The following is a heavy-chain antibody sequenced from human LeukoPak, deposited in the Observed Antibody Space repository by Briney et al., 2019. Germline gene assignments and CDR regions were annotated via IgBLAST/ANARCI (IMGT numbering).Heavy chain of an antibody. Sequence: GGSLRLSCAACGFTVSSTYMSWVRQAPGKVLEWVSVIYSGGKIYYIDSVKGRFTISRDTSNNTLYLQMNSLRAEDTAVYFRASRHCSGGGCYFAGADPFDYWGQGTLVTVSS. CDR2: IYSGGKI. D-gene: IGHD2-15*01. J-gene: IGHJ4*02. CDR1: GFTVSSTY. V-gene: IGHV3-53*01. CDR3: ASRHCSGGGCYFAGADPFDY.